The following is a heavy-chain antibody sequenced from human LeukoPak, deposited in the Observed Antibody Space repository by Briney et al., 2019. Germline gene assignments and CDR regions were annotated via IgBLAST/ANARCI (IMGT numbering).Heavy chain of an antibody. CDR1: GFTFSTFA. Sequence: GGSLRLSCAASGFTFSTFAMVWVRQPPGKGLEWVSSIFPSGGEIHYADSVKGRFTISRDNAKNSLYLQMNSLRAEDTAVYYCARDDYGGIDYWGQGTLVTVSS. CDR2: IFPSGGEI. J-gene: IGHJ4*02. CDR3: ARDDYGGIDY. D-gene: IGHD4-17*01. V-gene: IGHV3-21*01.